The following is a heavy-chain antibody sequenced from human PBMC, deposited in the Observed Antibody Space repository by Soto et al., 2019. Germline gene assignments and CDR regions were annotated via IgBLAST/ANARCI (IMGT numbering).Heavy chain of an antibody. CDR3: AKDQRRAYYYDSSGYAASFDY. D-gene: IGHD3-22*01. J-gene: IGHJ4*02. V-gene: IGHV3-30*18. Sequence: QVQLVESGGGVVQPGRSLRLSCAASGFTFSSYGMHWVRQAPGKGLEWVAVISHDGSNKYYADSVKGRFTISRDNSKNTLYLQMNSLRAEDTAVYYCAKDQRRAYYYDSSGYAASFDYWGQGTLVTVSS. CDR2: ISHDGSNK. CDR1: GFTFSSYG.